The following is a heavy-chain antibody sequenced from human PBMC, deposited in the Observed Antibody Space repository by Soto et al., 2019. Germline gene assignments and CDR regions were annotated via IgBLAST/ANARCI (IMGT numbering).Heavy chain of an antibody. D-gene: IGHD2-21*01. CDR3: TIGSWSGEVFGI. CDR2: IIPMLGVR. Sequence: QVQLVQSGAEVKKPGSSVKVSCKDSGGTFSTYSMFWVRQAPGQGLEWMGRIIPMLGVRNYAQRFQDRVTIIADKSTATFHMELSSLRSEDTALYYCTIGSWSGEVFGIWGQGTMVTVSS. CDR1: GGTFSTYS. J-gene: IGHJ3*02. V-gene: IGHV1-69*02.